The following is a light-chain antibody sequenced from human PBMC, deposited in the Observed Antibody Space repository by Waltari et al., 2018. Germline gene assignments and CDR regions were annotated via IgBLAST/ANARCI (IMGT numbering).Light chain of an antibody. CDR3: QQYNSYST. CDR2: KAS. J-gene: IGKJ1*01. Sequence: DIHTTQSPSTVSASAGDRLPIPCRASQSISSWLAWYQQKPGKSPNLLISKASSLESGVPSRFSGSGSGTEFTLTISSLQPEDFATYYCQQYNSYSTFGQGTKVEAK. CDR1: QSISSW. V-gene: IGKV1-5*03.